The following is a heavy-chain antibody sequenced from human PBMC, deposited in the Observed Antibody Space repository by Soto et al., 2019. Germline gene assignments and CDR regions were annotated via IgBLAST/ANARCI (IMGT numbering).Heavy chain of an antibody. V-gene: IGHV3-30-3*01. CDR2: ISYDGSNK. CDR3: ARDLGDIVATNGGMDV. J-gene: IGHJ6*02. Sequence: QVQLVESGGGVVQPGRSLRLSCAASGFTFSSYAMHWVRQAPGKGLEWVAVISYDGSNKYYADSVKGRFTISRDNSKNTLYLQMNSLRAEDTAVYYCARDLGDIVATNGGMDVWCQGTTVTVSS. CDR1: GFTFSSYA. D-gene: IGHD5-12*01.